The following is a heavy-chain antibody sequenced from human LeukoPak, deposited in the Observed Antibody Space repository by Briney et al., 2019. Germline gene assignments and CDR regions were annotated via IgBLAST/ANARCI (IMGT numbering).Heavy chain of an antibody. Sequence: SSVKVSCKASGGTFSSYAISWVRQAPGQGLEWMGGIIPIFGTANYAQKFQGRVTITADESTSTAYMELSSLRSEDTAVYYCARDVVRGAINWFDPWGQGTLVTVSS. CDR2: IIPIFGTA. CDR3: ARDVVRGAINWFDP. V-gene: IGHV1-69*01. J-gene: IGHJ5*02. D-gene: IGHD3-10*01. CDR1: GGTFSSYA.